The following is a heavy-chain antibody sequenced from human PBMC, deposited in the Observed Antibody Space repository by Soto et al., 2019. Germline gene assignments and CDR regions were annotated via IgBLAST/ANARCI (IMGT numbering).Heavy chain of an antibody. V-gene: IGHV3-21*01. D-gene: IGHD6-13*01. Sequence: GGSLRLSCAASGFTFSSYSMNWVRQAPGKGLEWLSSISSSSSYIYYADSVKGRFTISRDNAKNSLYLQMNSLRAEDTAVYYCARVEYSSSWNNWFDPWGQGTLVTVSS. CDR1: GFTFSSYS. CDR3: ARVEYSSSWNNWFDP. CDR2: ISSSSSYI. J-gene: IGHJ5*02.